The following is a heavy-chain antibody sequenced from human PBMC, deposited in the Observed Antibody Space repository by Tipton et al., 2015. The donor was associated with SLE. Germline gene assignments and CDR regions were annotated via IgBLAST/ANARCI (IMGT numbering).Heavy chain of an antibody. CDR2: IGADNGNT. Sequence: QLVQSGAEVKKPGASVKVSCKASGYTLTNYGFNWVRQAPGQGLAWMGWIGADNGNTNYALKFQGRVTMTRDKTTSTAYMELRSLRSDDTAIYCCARDESGFKDFFDYWGQGTLVTVSS. J-gene: IGHJ4*02. V-gene: IGHV1-18*01. CDR3: ARDESGFKDFFDY. CDR1: GYTLTNYG. D-gene: IGHD5-12*01.